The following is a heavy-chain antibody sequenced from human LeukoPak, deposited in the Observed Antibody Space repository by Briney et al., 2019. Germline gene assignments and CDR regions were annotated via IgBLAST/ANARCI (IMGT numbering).Heavy chain of an antibody. V-gene: IGHV4-38-2*02. CDR1: GYSISSDYY. J-gene: IGHJ4*02. Sequence: SETLSLTCTVSGYSISSDYYWGWIRQPPGRGLEWIGTIYHSGSTYYNPSLKSRVTISVDTSKNQFSLKLSSVTAADTAVYYCARRNLYSYDYWGQGTLVTVSS. D-gene: IGHD5-18*01. CDR3: ARRNLYSYDY. CDR2: IYHSGST.